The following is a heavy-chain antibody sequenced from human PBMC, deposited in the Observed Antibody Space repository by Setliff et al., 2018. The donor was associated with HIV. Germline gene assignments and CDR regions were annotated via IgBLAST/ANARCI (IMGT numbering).Heavy chain of an antibody. CDR2: ISYDGSRI. CDR1: GFTFSTFA. V-gene: IGHV3-30*07. Sequence: GGSLRLSCVASGFTFSTFAMHWVRQAPGKGLEWVSVISYDGSRISYADSVKGRFTISRDDSKNTLFLQMDSLRAEDTALYYCTRNTDVDSVYRPFHIWGQGTTVTVSS. D-gene: IGHD1-26*01. J-gene: IGHJ6*02. CDR3: TRNTDVDSVYRPFHI.